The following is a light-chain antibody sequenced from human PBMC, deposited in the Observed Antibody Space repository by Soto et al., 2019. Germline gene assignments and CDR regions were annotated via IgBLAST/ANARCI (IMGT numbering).Light chain of an antibody. CDR2: DSY. V-gene: IGKV3-11*01. CDR1: QSVSSY. CDR3: QQRSVWPLT. Sequence: EIVLTQFPATLSLSPGDGATLSCRASQSVSSYLAWYQQKRGQAPRLLIYDSYNRATGIPARFSGSGSGTDFSLIISSLEPEDFAVYYCQQRSVWPLTFGGGTKVDIK. J-gene: IGKJ4*01.